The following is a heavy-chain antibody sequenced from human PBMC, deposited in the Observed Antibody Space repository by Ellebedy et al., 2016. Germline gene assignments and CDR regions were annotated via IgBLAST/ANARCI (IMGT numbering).Heavy chain of an antibody. CDR3: ARDHGGSGGSWIV. CDR2: ISPSSITI. V-gene: IGHV3-11*01. D-gene: IGHD2-15*01. CDR1: GFTFSDYY. Sequence: GESLKISXAASGFTFSDYYISWIRQTPGKGLEWVTYISPSSITISYTDSVKGRFTISRDNAKNSLYLQLNSLRVEDTAVYYCARDHGGSGGSWIVWGQGTLVTVSS. J-gene: IGHJ4*02.